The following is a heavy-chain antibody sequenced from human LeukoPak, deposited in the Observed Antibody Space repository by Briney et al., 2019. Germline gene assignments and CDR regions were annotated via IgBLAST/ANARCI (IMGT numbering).Heavy chain of an antibody. V-gene: IGHV4-61*08. CDR2: IYYSGST. CDR1: GGSISSGGYY. Sequence: SETLSLTCTVSGGSISSGGYYWSWIRQHPGKGLEWIGYIYYSGSTNYNPSLKSRVTISVDTSKNQFSLKLSSVTAADTAVYYCARRFGTTTVAYDAFDIWGQGTMVTVSS. J-gene: IGHJ3*02. D-gene: IGHD4-23*01. CDR3: ARRFGTTTVAYDAFDI.